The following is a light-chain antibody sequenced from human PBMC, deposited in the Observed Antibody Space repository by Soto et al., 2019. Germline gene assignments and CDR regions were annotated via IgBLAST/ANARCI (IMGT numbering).Light chain of an antibody. V-gene: IGLV2-14*01. CDR3: VSYTTSASYV. CDR2: DIN. CDR1: SSDVGNYIF. J-gene: IGLJ1*01. Sequence: QPSLTQAASVSGSPGESISICCTGTSSDVGNYIFVSWYRQHPGKAPKLMIYDINNRPSGVSNRFSGSKSGNTASLTISGLQAEEEADYYCVSYTTSASYVFGTGTKSPS.